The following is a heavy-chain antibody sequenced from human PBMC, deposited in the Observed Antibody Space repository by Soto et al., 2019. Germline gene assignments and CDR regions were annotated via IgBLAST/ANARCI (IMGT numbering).Heavy chain of an antibody. Sequence: GGSLRLSCAASGFTFSSYWMSWVRQAPGKGLEWVANIKQDGSEKYYVDSVKGRFTISRDNAKNSLYLQMNSLRAEDTAVYYCARDRGETGTYGVGYWGQGTLVTVSS. CDR2: IKQDGSEK. D-gene: IGHD1-7*01. CDR1: GFTFSSYW. J-gene: IGHJ4*02. CDR3: ARDRGETGTYGVGY. V-gene: IGHV3-7*03.